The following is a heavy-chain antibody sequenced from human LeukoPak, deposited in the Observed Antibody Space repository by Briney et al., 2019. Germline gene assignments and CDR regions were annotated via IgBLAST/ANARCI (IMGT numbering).Heavy chain of an antibody. CDR3: AKVSGLRYFDWLLATPVGLDY. Sequence: PGGSLRLSCAASGFTFSSYAMSWVRQAPGKGLEWVSAISGSGGSTYYADSVKGRFTISRDNSKNTLYLQMNSLRAEDTAVYYCAKVSGLRYFDWLLATPVGLDYWGQGTLVTVSS. CDR1: GFTFSSYA. V-gene: IGHV3-23*01. CDR2: ISGSGGST. J-gene: IGHJ4*02. D-gene: IGHD3-9*01.